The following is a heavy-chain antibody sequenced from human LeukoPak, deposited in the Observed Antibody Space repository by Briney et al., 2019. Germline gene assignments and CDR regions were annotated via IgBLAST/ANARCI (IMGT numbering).Heavy chain of an antibody. V-gene: IGHV4-34*01. J-gene: IGHJ6*04. D-gene: IGHD3-10*01. CDR2: INHSGST. Sequence: SETLSLTCAVYGGSFSGYYWSWIRRPPGKGLEWIGEINHSGSTNYNPSLKSRVTISVDTSKNQFSLKLSSVTAADTAVYYCARGAYYYGSGSYGMDVWGKGTTVTVSS. CDR1: GGSFSGYY. CDR3: ARGAYYYGSGSYGMDV.